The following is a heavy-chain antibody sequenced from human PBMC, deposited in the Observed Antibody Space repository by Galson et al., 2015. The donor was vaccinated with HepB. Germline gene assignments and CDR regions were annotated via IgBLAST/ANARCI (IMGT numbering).Heavy chain of an antibody. J-gene: IGHJ4*02. Sequence: SLRLSCAASGFTFRDHYMSWIRQAPGKGLEWVSYISSSGNTIYYADSVKGRFTISRDNAKNPLYLQMNSLRAEDTAVYYCARGDLQFDYWGQGTLVTVSS. V-gene: IGHV3-11*01. D-gene: IGHD4-11*01. CDR2: ISSSGNTI. CDR1: GFTFRDHY. CDR3: ARGDLQFDY.